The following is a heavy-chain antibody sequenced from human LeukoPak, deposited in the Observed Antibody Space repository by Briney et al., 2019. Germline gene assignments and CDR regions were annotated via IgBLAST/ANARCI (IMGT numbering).Heavy chain of an antibody. CDR1: GFTFSSYG. CDR3: AKDRAMAYYDFWSGYWSSDYYYGMDV. Sequence: GGSLRLSCAASGFTFSSYGMHWVRQAPGKGLEWVAVIPYDGSNKYYADSVKGRFTISRDNSKNTLYLQMNSLRAEDTAVYYCAKDRAMAYYDFWSGYWSSDYYYGMDVWGQGTTVTVSS. J-gene: IGHJ6*02. V-gene: IGHV3-30*18. D-gene: IGHD3-3*01. CDR2: IPYDGSNK.